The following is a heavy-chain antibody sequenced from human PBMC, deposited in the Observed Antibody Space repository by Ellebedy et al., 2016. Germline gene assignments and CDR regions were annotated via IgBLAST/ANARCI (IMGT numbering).Heavy chain of an antibody. CDR2: ISWNSGSI. CDR3: AKVLGGASLCGGDCYSSYDAFDI. D-gene: IGHD2-21*01. CDR1: GFTFDDYA. J-gene: IGHJ3*02. Sequence: GGSLRLSXAASGFTFDDYAMHWVRQAPGKGLEWVSGISWNSGSIGYADSVKGRFTISRDNAKNSLYLQMNSLRAEDTALYYCAKVLGGASLCGGDCYSSYDAFDIWGQGTMVTVSS. V-gene: IGHV3-9*01.